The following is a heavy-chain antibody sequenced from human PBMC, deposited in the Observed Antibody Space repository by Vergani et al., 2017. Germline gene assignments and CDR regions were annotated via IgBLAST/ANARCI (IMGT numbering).Heavy chain of an antibody. D-gene: IGHD2-2*01. CDR3: AKDRSRGYCSSTSCYYDAFDI. V-gene: IGHV3-30*18. Sequence: VQLVESGGGLVQPGGSLRLSCAASGFTFSSYSMHWVRQAPGKGLEWVTIISYDGSNKYYADSVKGRFTISRDNSKNTLYLQMNSLRAEDTAVYYCAKDRSRGYCSSTSCYYDAFDIWGQGTMVTVSS. CDR1: GFTFSSYS. CDR2: ISYDGSNK. J-gene: IGHJ3*02.